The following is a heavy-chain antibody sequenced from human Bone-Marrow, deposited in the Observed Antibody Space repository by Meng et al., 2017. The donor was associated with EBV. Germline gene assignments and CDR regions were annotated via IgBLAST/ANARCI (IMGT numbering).Heavy chain of an antibody. J-gene: IGHJ6*02. CDR2: IYHSGST. D-gene: IGHD2/OR15-2a*01. Sequence: LQGSGPGLVKPSGALSLPCPVSGGSISSSNWWSWVRQPPGKGLEWIGEIYHSGSTNYNPSLKSRVTISVDKSKNQFSLKLSSVTAADTAVYYCASTRDSTYYYGMDVWGQGTTVTVSS. V-gene: IGHV4-4*02. CDR3: ASTRDSTYYYGMDV. CDR1: GGSISSSNW.